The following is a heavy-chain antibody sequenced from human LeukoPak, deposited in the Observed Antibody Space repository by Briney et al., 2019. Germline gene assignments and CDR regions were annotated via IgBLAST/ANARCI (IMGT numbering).Heavy chain of an antibody. V-gene: IGHV3-30-3*01. CDR1: GFTLSSYA. D-gene: IGHD3-3*01. CDR2: ISYDGSNK. Sequence: GGSLRLSCAASGFTLSSYAMHWVRQAPGKGLEWVAVISYDGSNKYYADSVKGRFTISRDNSKNTLYLQMNSLRAEDTAVYYCARDFWWNWGQGTLVTVSS. J-gene: IGHJ4*02. CDR3: ARDFWWN.